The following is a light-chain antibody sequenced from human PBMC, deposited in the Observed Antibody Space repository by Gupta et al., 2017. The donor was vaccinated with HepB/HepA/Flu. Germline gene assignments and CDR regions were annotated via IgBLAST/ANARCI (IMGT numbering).Light chain of an antibody. V-gene: IGLV2-8*01. J-gene: IGLJ1*01. CDR3: CSDVRYNYYV. Sequence: QSVLTQPPSASGSPGQSVTISCTATSGDIGGHNSVSWYQLHPGKAPKLIIYVVTKRPSRVPDRFSGSKSGNTASLTVSGLQAEDEAEYYCCSDVRYNYYVFGTGTKVTVL. CDR2: VVT. CDR1: SGDIGGHNS.